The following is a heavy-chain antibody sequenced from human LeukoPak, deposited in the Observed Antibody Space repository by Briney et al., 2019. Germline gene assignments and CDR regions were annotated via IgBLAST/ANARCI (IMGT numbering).Heavy chain of an antibody. CDR2: INHSGST. J-gene: IGHJ6*02. Sequence: SETLSLTCVVYGGSFSGYYWSWIRQPPGKGLEWIGEINHSGSTNYNPSLKSRVTISVDTSENQFSLRLSSVTAADTAVYYCAQYSTPNYYYGVDVWGQGTTVTVSS. V-gene: IGHV4-34*01. CDR1: GGSFSGYY. D-gene: IGHD2-21*01. CDR3: AQYSTPNYYYGVDV.